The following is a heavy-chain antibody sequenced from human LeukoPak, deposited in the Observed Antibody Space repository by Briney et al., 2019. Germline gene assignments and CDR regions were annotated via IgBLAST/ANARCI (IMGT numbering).Heavy chain of an antibody. CDR1: GFTFSSYA. D-gene: IGHD2/OR15-2a*01. CDR2: ISGSGGST. CDR3: AKDTWPFADAAGDYFDY. J-gene: IGHJ4*02. Sequence: TGGSLRLSCAASGFTFSSYAMSWVRQAPGKGLEWVSAISGSGGSTYYADSVKGRFTISRDNSKNTLYLQVNSLRAEDTAVYYCAKDTWPFADAAGDYFDYWGQGTLVTVSS. V-gene: IGHV3-23*01.